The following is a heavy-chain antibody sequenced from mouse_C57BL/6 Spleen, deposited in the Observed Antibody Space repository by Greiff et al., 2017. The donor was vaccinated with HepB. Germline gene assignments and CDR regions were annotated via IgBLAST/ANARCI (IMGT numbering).Heavy chain of an antibody. CDR1: GYTFTSYS. CDR3: ASASLAY. V-gene: IGHV1-69*01. CDR2: IDPSDSYT. D-gene: IGHD6-1*01. J-gene: IGHJ3*01. Sequence: QVQLQQPGAELVMPGASVKLSCKASGYTFTSYSMHWVKQRPGQGLEWIGEIDPSDSYTNYNQKFKGKSTLTVDKSSSTAYMQLSSLTSEDSAVYYCASASLAYWGQGTLVTVSA.